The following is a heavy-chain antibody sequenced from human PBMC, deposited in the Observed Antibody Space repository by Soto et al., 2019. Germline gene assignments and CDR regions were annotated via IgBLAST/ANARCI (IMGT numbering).Heavy chain of an antibody. J-gene: IGHJ4*02. CDR3: ARESRYCSGGSCYFLPGIDY. D-gene: IGHD2-15*01. CDR2: IIPIFGTA. V-gene: IGHV1-69*12. Sequence: QVQLVQSGAEVKKPGSSVKVSCKASGGTFSSYAISWVRQAPGQGLEWMGGIIPIFGTANYAQKFQGRGTITADEYTSTADMELSSLRSDDTAVYYCARESRYCSGGSCYFLPGIDYWCQGTLVTVSS. CDR1: GGTFSSYA.